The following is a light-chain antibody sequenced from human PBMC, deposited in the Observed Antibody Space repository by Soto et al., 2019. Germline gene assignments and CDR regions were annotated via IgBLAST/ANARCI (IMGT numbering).Light chain of an antibody. CDR1: SSDVDGYNY. J-gene: IGLJ1*01. Sequence: QSVLTQPRSVSGSPGQSVTISCTGTSSDVDGYNYVSWYQQHPGKAPKLMIYDVSERPSGVPDRFSGSKSGNTASLTISGLQAEDEAEYYCCSYAGSYTSYVFGTGTKVTVL. CDR3: CSYAGSYTSYV. V-gene: IGLV2-11*01. CDR2: DVS.